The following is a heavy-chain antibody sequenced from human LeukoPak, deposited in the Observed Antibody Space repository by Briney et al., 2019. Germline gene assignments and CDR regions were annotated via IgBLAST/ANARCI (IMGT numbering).Heavy chain of an antibody. D-gene: IGHD3-3*01. Sequence: ASVKVSCKASGFTFTSSAMQWVRQARGRRLEWIGWIVVGSGNTNYAQKFQERVTITRDMSTSTAYMELSSLRSEDTAVYYCAAARNYDFWSGYPPGLEFDPWGQGTLVTVSS. CDR1: GFTFTSSA. CDR3: AAARNYDFWSGYPPGLEFDP. CDR2: IVVGSGNT. J-gene: IGHJ5*02. V-gene: IGHV1-58*02.